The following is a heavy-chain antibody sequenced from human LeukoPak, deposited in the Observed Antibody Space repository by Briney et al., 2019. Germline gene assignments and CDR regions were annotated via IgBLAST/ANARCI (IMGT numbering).Heavy chain of an antibody. D-gene: IGHD6-19*01. CDR3: ATGYNSDRGSFDI. J-gene: IGHJ3*02. CDR1: GYRFTNYW. Sequence: GESLKISCKGPGYRFTNYWIGWVRQMPGKGLEWMGIIYPGDSDVRYSPSFQGQVTISADKSISTSFLQWSSLKASDTAIYYCATGYNSDRGSFDIWGQGTMVTVSS. CDR2: IYPGDSDV. V-gene: IGHV5-51*01.